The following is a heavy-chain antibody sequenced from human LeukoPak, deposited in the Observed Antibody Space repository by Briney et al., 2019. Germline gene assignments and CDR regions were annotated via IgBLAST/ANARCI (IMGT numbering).Heavy chain of an antibody. J-gene: IGHJ4*02. D-gene: IGHD3-3*01. CDR2: INSDGSST. CDR3: AKEDSLSEWLGWRADPYYFDY. V-gene: IGHV3-74*01. Sequence: GGSLRLSCAASGFTFSSYWMHWVRQAPGKGLVWVSRINSDGSSTSYADSVKGRFAISRDNAKNTLYLQMNSLRAEDTAVYYCAKEDSLSEWLGWRADPYYFDYWGQGTLVTVSS. CDR1: GFTFSSYW.